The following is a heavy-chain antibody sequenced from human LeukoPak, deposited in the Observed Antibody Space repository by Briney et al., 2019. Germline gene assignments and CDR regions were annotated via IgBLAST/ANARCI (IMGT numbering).Heavy chain of an antibody. Sequence: NASETLSLTCTVSGGSISSYYWSWIRQPPGKGLEWIGYIYYSGSTNYNPSLKSRVTISVDTSKNQFSLKLRSVTAADTAVYYCARVTGYVIEDYFDYWGQGTLVTVSS. D-gene: IGHD3-22*01. CDR2: IYYSGST. V-gene: IGHV4-59*01. CDR3: ARVTGYVIEDYFDY. J-gene: IGHJ4*02. CDR1: GGSISSYY.